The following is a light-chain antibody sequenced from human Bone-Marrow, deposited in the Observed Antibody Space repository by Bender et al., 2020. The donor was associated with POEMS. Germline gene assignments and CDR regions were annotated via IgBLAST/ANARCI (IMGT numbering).Light chain of an antibody. Sequence: QSVLTQPPSVSGAPGQRVTISCTGSSSNTGSGYDINWYQHLPGTAPKLLIYGYNNRPSGVPDRFSGSKSGNTASLTVSGLQAEDEADYYCSSYAGSSTLVFGGGTKVTVL. V-gene: IGLV1-40*01. CDR3: SSYAGSSTLV. J-gene: IGLJ2*01. CDR1: SSNTGSGYD. CDR2: GYN.